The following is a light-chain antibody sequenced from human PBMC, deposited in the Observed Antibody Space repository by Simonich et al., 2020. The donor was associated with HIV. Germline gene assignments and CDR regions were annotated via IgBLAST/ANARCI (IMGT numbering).Light chain of an antibody. Sequence: EIVMTQSPATLSVSPGERVTLSCRANQSVSSNLAWYQQKPGQAPRLLIYGASTRATGIPARFSGSGSGTEFTLTISSLQSEDFAVYYCQQYNNWLPITFGQGTRLEIK. CDR2: GAS. CDR3: QQYNNWLPIT. V-gene: IGKV3-15*01. J-gene: IGKJ5*01. CDR1: QSVSSN.